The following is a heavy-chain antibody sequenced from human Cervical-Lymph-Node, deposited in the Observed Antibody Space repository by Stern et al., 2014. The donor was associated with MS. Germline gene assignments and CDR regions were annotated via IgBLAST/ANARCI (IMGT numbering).Heavy chain of an antibody. CDR3: AIGRDGYNYVSWNY. J-gene: IGHJ4*02. CDR1: GYTFTSYD. CDR2: MNPNSGNT. Sequence: QVQLVESGAEVKKPGASVKVSCKASGYTFTSYDINWVRQATGQGLEWMGWMNPNSGNTGYAQKFQGRVTMTRNTSISTAYMELSSLRSEDTAVYYCAIGRDGYNYVSWNYWGQGTLVTVSS. D-gene: IGHD5-24*01. V-gene: IGHV1-8*01.